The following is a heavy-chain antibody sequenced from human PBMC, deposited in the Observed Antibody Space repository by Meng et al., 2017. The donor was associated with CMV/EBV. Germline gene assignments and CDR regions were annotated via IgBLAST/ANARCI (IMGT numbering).Heavy chain of an antibody. V-gene: IGHV3-66*04. CDR1: GFTVSSNY. D-gene: IGHD3-10*01. CDR3: ARRGGADY. CDR2: IYSGGST. Sequence: EVELVGAGGGLVQPWGALSLSCAASGFTVSSNYMSWVRQAPGKGLEWVSVIYSGGSTYYADSVKGRFTISRDNSKNTLYLQMNSLRAEDTAVYYCARRGGADYWGQGTLVTVSS. J-gene: IGHJ4*02.